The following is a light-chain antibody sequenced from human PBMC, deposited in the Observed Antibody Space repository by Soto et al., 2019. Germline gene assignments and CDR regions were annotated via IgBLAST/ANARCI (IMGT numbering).Light chain of an antibody. CDR1: QDISSY. CDR2: AAS. J-gene: IGKJ5*01. V-gene: IGKV1-9*01. CDR3: QQLHSYPIT. Sequence: DIQLTQSPSFLSASVGARVTITCRASQDISSYLAWYQQKPGKAPKLLIYAASTLQSGVPSRFSGSGSGTEFTLTISSLQPEDFGSYYCQQLHSYPITFGQGTRLELK.